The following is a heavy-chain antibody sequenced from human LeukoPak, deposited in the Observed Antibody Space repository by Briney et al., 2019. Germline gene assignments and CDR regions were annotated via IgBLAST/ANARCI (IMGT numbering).Heavy chain of an antibody. Sequence: ASVKVSCKASGYTFINFVINWGRQAPGQRPEWMGWINAGNGNTKYSQKFQGRLTITRDTSASTAYMELSSLTSEDTAVYYCARGPRAAADDYWGQGTLVTVSS. J-gene: IGHJ4*02. V-gene: IGHV1-3*01. CDR1: GYTFINFV. CDR3: ARGPRAAADDY. D-gene: IGHD6-13*01. CDR2: INAGNGNT.